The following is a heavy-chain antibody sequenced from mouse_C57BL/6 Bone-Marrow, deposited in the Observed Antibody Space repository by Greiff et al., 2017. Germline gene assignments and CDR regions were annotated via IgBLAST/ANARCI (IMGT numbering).Heavy chain of an antibody. D-gene: IGHD1-1*01. CDR3: ARTSYYYGSPWYFDV. Sequence: EVQLQQSGPVLVKPGASVKMSCKASGYTFTDYYMNWVKQSHGKSLEWIGVINPYNGGTSYNQKFKGKATLTVDKSSSTAYMELNSLTSEDSAVYYCARTSYYYGSPWYFDVWGTGTTVTVSS. J-gene: IGHJ1*03. CDR2: INPYNGGT. CDR1: GYTFTDYY. V-gene: IGHV1-19*01.